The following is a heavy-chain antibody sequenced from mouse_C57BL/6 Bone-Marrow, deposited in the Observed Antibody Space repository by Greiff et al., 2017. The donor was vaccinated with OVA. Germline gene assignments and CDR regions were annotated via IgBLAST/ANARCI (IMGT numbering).Heavy chain of an antibody. Sequence: EVQVVESGGGLVKPGGSLKLSCAASGFTFSSSAMSWVRQTPEKRLEWVATISDGGSYTYYPDNVKGRFTISRDNAKNNLYLQMSHLKSEDTAMYYCARAAWAWFAYWGQGTLVTVSA. J-gene: IGHJ3*01. D-gene: IGHD4-1*01. CDR2: ISDGGSYT. CDR3: ARAAWAWFAY. CDR1: GFTFSSSA. V-gene: IGHV5-4*01.